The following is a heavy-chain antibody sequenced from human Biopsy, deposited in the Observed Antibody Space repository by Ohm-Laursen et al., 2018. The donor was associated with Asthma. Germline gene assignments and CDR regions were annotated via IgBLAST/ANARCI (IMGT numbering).Heavy chain of an antibody. V-gene: IGHV4-39*01. CDR1: GGSITSSSYY. J-gene: IGHJ4*02. CDR3: VRHQYSSSWSTFDY. D-gene: IGHD3-22*01. CDR2: MYHSGSP. Sequence: SQTPSLTCTVSGGSITSSSYYWGWIRQPPGKGMEWIGSMYHSGSPYYHPSLKSRATISVDTSKNQLSLKMSSVTAADTAVYFCVRHQYSSSWSTFDYWGQGALVTVSS.